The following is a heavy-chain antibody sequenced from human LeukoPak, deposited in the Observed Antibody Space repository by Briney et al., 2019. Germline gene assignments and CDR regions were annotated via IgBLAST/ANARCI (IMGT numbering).Heavy chain of an antibody. J-gene: IGHJ4*02. CDR1: GGTISSYY. CDR3: ARWNGYEEKDFDY. D-gene: IGHD5-12*01. V-gene: IGHV4-59*12. Sequence: KASETLSLTCTVSGGTISSYYWTWIRQPPGKGLEWMGYIYYSGSTYYNPSLKSRVTISVDTSKRQFSLRLSSVTAADAAVYYCARWNGYEEKDFDYWGQGTLVTVSS. CDR2: IYYSGST.